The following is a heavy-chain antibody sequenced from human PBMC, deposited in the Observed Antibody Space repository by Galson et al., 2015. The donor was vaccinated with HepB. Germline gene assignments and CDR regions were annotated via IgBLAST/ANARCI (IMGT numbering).Heavy chain of an antibody. Sequence: SETLSLTCTVSGGPINSHYWSWIRQPPEKGLEWIGYIFYSGSTNYNPSLKSRVTISVDTSKNQFSLKLSSVTAADTAMYYCARDYYYHMDVWGEGTTVTVSS. V-gene: IGHV4-59*11. CDR2: IFYSGST. CDR3: ARDYYYHMDV. J-gene: IGHJ6*03. CDR1: GGPINSHY.